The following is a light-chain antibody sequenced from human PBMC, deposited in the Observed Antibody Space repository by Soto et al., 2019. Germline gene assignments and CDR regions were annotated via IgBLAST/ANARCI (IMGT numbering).Light chain of an antibody. CDR3: LQLGTSPPSWT. V-gene: IGKV3-20*01. Sequence: ETVLKQSPGTLSLSPGERATLFCRASQSVTSNYLAWYQQKPGQAPRLLIYGASSRATGIPDRFSGSGSGTDFTLTISRLEPEDFAEYFCLQLGTSPPSWTFGQGTKGEIK. CDR1: QSVTSNY. J-gene: IGKJ1*01. CDR2: GAS.